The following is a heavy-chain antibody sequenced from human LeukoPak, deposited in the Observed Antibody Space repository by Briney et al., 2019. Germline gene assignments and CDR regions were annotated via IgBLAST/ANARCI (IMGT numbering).Heavy chain of an antibody. Sequence: RASVKVSCKASGYTFTSYSMHWVRQAPGQGLEWMGIINPSGGRITYPQKFQGRVTMTRDTSTSTVYMELSSLRSEDTAVYYCATDGLWGIAARRPRPGAFDIWGQGTMVTVSS. CDR3: ATDGLWGIAARRPRPGAFDI. J-gene: IGHJ3*02. V-gene: IGHV1-46*01. D-gene: IGHD6-6*01. CDR2: INPSGGRI. CDR1: GYTFTSYS.